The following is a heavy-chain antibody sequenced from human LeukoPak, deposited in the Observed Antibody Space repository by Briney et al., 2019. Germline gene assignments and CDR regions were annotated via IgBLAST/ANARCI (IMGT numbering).Heavy chain of an antibody. CDR2: VYYSGST. Sequence: SETLSLTCVVSGVSVSGYYWGWIRQPPGRGLEWIGYVYYSGSTNYNPSFKSRITISVDTSRNHFSLQLSSVTAADTAVYYCARIHRYCSGGACYVLDNWGQGTLVAVSS. D-gene: IGHD2-15*01. V-gene: IGHV4-59*02. J-gene: IGHJ4*02. CDR1: GVSVSGYY. CDR3: ARIHRYCSGGACYVLDN.